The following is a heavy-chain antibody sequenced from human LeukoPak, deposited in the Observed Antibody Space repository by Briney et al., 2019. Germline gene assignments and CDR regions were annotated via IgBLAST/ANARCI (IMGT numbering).Heavy chain of an antibody. CDR1: GFTFSSYW. CDR2: INSDGSST. Sequence: GGSLRLSCTASGFTFSSYWMHWVRQAPGKGLVWVSRINSDGSSTNYADSVKGRFTISRDNAKNTLYLQMNSLRAEDTAVYYCAELGITMIGGVWGKGTTVTISS. V-gene: IGHV3-74*01. J-gene: IGHJ6*04. D-gene: IGHD3-10*02. CDR3: AELGITMIGGV.